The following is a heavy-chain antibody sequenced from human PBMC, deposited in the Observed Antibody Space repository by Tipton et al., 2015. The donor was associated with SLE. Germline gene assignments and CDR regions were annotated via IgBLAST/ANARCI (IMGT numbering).Heavy chain of an antibody. Sequence: TLSLTCAVYGGSFSGYYWSWIRQPPGKGLEWIGEINHSGSTNYNPSLKSRVTISVDTSKNQFSLKLSSVTAADTAVYYCASERARHGFDIWGQGTMVTVSS. D-gene: IGHD6-25*01. J-gene: IGHJ3*02. CDR3: ASERARHGFDI. V-gene: IGHV4-34*01. CDR1: GGSFSGYY. CDR2: INHSGST.